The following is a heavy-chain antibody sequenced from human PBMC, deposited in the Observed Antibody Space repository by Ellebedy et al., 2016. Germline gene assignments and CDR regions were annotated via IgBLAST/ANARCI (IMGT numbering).Heavy chain of an antibody. D-gene: IGHD3-10*01. CDR2: INPSGGST. V-gene: IGHV1-46*01. CDR3: AKTSGWGYGEN. Sequence: ASVKVSXKASGYTFTTFSITWVRQAPGQGLEWMGIINPSGGSTSYAQKFQGRVTMTEDTSTDTAYMELSSLRSEDTAVYYCAKTSGWGYGENWGQGTLVTVSS. J-gene: IGHJ4*02. CDR1: GYTFTTFS.